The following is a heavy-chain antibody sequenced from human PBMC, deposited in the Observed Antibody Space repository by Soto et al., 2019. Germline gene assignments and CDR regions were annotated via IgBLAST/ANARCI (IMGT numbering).Heavy chain of an antibody. V-gene: IGHV1-18*01. CDR1: GYTFTTYG. J-gene: IGHJ4*02. CDR2: INPYNGNT. D-gene: IGHD6-19*01. Sequence: QIQLVQSGTEMKKPGASVKVSCKASGYTFTTYGITWVRQAPGQGLEWMGWINPYNGNTNYPQKFQGRVTMTTDTSTSTAYMGLRSLRSDDTAVYYCARGVAAASDYWGQGTLITVSS. CDR3: ARGVAAASDY.